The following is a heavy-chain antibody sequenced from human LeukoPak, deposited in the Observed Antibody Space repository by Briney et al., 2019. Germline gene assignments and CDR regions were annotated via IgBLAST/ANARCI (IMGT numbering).Heavy chain of an antibody. CDR3: ALGGDFWSGYQFDY. CDR1: GFTFSSYW. CDR2: INSDGSST. D-gene: IGHD3-3*01. Sequence: GGSLRLSCAASGFTFSSYWLHWARQAPGKGLVWVSRINSDGSSTSYADSVKGRFTISRDNAKNTLYLQMNSLRAEDTAVYYCALGGDFWSGYQFDYWGQGTLVTVSS. V-gene: IGHV3-74*01. J-gene: IGHJ4*02.